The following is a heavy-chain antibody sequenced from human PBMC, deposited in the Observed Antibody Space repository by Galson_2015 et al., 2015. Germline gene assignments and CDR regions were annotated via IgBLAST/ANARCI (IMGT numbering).Heavy chain of an antibody. Sequence: SLRLSCAASGFSFSTSAMSWVRQAPGKGLEWVSTISGGGVSTYYADSVKGRFTISRDNSKDTLYLQMNSLRAEDTAVYYCAKAPTVTTFGYWGQGTLIIASS. CDR3: AKAPTVTTFGY. D-gene: IGHD4-17*01. J-gene: IGHJ4*02. CDR1: GFSFSTSA. V-gene: IGHV3-23*01. CDR2: ISGGGVST.